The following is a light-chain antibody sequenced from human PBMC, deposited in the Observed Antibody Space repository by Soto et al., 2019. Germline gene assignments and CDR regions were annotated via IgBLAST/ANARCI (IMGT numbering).Light chain of an antibody. V-gene: IGKV3-20*01. J-gene: IGKJ2*01. CDR1: QSVSSTY. CDR2: GAS. Sequence: EIVLTQSPGTLSLSPGERATLSFRASQSVSSTYLAWYQQKPGQAPRLLIYGASSRATGIPDRFSGSGSGTDFTLTISRLEPEDFAVYYCQRYDISPFPFGQGTKLEI. CDR3: QRYDISPFP.